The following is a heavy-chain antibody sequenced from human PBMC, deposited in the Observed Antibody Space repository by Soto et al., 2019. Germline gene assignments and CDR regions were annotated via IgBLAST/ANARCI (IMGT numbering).Heavy chain of an antibody. Sequence: GASVKVSCKASGGTFSSYAISWVRQAPGQGLEWMGGIIPIFGPANYAQKLQGRVTITADESTSTAYMELSSLRAEDTAVYYCAKENGIRFLESTPGYWGQGTLVTVSS. J-gene: IGHJ4*02. CDR2: IIPIFGPA. CDR1: GGTFSSYA. CDR3: AKENGIRFLESTPGY. D-gene: IGHD3-3*01. V-gene: IGHV1-69*13.